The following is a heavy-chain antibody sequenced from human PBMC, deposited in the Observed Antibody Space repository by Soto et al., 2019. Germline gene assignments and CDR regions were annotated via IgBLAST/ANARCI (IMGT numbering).Heavy chain of an antibody. D-gene: IGHD3-10*01. J-gene: IGHJ6*02. CDR3: ARRITMVRGPYYYYAKDV. V-gene: IGHV3-30-3*01. CDR2: ISYDGSNK. Sequence: PGGHLSLSFAASGFTLSSYVMHWVLQAPFKVLDWVAVISYDGSNKYYADSVKGRVTISRDNSKNTLYLQMNRLRDEDTAVYYCARRITMVRGPYYYYAKDVWGPGTTVTVSS. CDR1: GFTLSSYV.